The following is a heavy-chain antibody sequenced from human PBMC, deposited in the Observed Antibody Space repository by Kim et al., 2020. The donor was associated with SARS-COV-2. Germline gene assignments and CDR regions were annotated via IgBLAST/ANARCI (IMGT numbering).Heavy chain of an antibody. CDR2: INSDATTI. CDR1: GFTFSDAW. D-gene: IGHD1-26*01. CDR3: ARGSGNFGFDY. Sequence: GGSLRLSCAASGFTFSDAWMHWVRQSPEKGLLWVSRINSDATTIEYADSVRGRFTISRDNAKSTLYLQMNSLRAEDLAVYYCARGSGNFGFDYWGQGVLVTVSS. V-gene: IGHV3-74*03. J-gene: IGHJ4*02.